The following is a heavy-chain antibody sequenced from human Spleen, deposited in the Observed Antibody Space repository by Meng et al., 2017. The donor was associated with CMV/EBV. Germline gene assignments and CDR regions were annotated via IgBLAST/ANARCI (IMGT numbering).Heavy chain of an antibody. J-gene: IGHJ4*02. V-gene: IGHV3-21*01. Sequence: GESLKISCAASGLTFSTYGMSWVRQAPGKGLEWVACISSSGGYIDYADSVKGRFTISRDNAKNSLFLQMNSLRAEDTAVYYCASPYDNSGYYSGYWGQGTLVTVSS. D-gene: IGHD3-22*01. CDR3: ASPYDNSGYYSGY. CDR2: ISSSGGYI. CDR1: GLTFSTYG.